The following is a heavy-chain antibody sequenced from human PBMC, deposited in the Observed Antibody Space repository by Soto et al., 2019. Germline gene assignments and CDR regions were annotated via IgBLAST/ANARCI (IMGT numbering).Heavy chain of an antibody. D-gene: IGHD4-17*01. CDR2: ISYDGNNK. J-gene: IGHJ4*02. CDR1: ELTFCIYA. CDR3: ARGPSYSDSYFDY. Sequence: GWSLRLSCASSELTFCIYAMHWVRKQPGKGLQWLAVISYDGNNKYYADSVEGRFTISRDNSKNTVYLQMNSLRLEDTAVYYCARGPSYSDSYFDYWGQGTLVTVSS. V-gene: IGHV3-30*03.